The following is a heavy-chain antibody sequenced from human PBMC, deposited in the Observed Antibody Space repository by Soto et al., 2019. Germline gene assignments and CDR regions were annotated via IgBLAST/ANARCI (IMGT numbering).Heavy chain of an antibody. J-gene: IGHJ6*02. V-gene: IGHV3-30*18. D-gene: IGHD2-2*01. CDR3: AKAHLRYCSSTSCFLGMDV. CDR2: ISYDGSNK. Sequence: PGGSLRLSCAASGFTFSSYGMHWVRQAPGKGLEWVAVISYDGSNKYYADSVKGRFTISRDNSKNTLYLQMNSLRAEDTAVYYCAKAHLRYCSSTSCFLGMDVWGQGTTVTVSS. CDR1: GFTFSSYG.